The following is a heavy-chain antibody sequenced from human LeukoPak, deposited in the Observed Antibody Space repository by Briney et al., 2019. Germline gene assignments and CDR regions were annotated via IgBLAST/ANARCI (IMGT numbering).Heavy chain of an antibody. CDR3: ARVTMAAEYYYDSSGYYSIFDY. CDR1: GGSISSYY. CDR2: IYDSGIT. Sequence: PSETLSLTCTVSGGSISSYYWSWIRQPPGKGLEWIGYIYDSGITNYKPSLKSRVTISVDTSKNQFSLKLNSVTAADTAVYYCARVTMAAEYYYDSSGYYSIFDYWGQGTLVTVSS. J-gene: IGHJ4*02. D-gene: IGHD3-22*01. V-gene: IGHV4-59*01.